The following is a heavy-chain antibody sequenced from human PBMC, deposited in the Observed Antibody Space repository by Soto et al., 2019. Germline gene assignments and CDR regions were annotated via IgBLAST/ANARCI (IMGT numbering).Heavy chain of an antibody. J-gene: IGHJ6*02. CDR2: IYSGGST. CDR1: GFTVSSNY. D-gene: IGHD3-10*01. V-gene: IGHV3-53*01. CDR3: ARENYYGSGSYYRSDYYYGMDV. Sequence: PGGSLRLSCAASGFTVSSNYMSWVRQAPGKGLEWVSVIYSGGSTYYADSVKGRFTISRDNSKNTLYLQMNSLRAEDTVVYYCARENYYGSGSYYRSDYYYGMDVWGQGTTVTVSS.